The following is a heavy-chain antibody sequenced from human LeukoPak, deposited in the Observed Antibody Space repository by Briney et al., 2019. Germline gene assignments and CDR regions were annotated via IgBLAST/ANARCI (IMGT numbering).Heavy chain of an antibody. CDR3: ARPRYGSGSLDS. V-gene: IGHV4-34*01. CDR2: INHSGST. D-gene: IGHD3-10*01. CDR1: GESFSGHY. Sequence: SETLSLTCAVYGESFSGHYWTWIRQPPGRGLEWIGEINHSGSTTSNPSLNNRVTISVDTSKNQFSLKLTSVTVADTAVYYCARPRYGSGSLDSLGQGTLVTVSS. J-gene: IGHJ4*02.